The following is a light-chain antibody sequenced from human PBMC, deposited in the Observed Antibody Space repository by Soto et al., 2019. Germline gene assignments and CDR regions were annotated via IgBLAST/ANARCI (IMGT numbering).Light chain of an antibody. J-gene: IGKJ2*01. Sequence: VLTQSPGTLSLSPGERATLSCRASQNLSSNYLAWYQKKPGQAPRLLMYSTSRRATGFPDRFSGSGSGTDFTLTISRLEPEDFVVYYCQQYGTLPPRYTFGQGTKLEIK. CDR3: QQYGTLPPRYT. CDR1: QNLSSNY. CDR2: STS. V-gene: IGKV3-20*01.